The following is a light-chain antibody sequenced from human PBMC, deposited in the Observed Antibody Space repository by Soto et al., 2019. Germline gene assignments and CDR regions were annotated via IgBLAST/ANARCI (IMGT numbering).Light chain of an antibody. J-gene: IGKJ1*01. V-gene: IGKV3D-20*02. CDR3: QQSYSTPRT. CDR2: DVS. Sequence: EIVLTQSPGTLSLSPGERATLSCRASQSVSSNFLAWYQEKLGQAPRLLIYDVSNRATGIPARFSGSGSGTDFTLTISSLQPEDFATYYCQQSYSTPRTFGQGTKVDIK. CDR1: QSVSSNF.